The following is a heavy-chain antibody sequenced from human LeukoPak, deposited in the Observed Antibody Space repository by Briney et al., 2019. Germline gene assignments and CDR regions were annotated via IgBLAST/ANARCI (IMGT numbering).Heavy chain of an antibody. CDR1: GGSISSHY. V-gene: IGHV4-59*11. Sequence: SETLSLTCTVSGGSISSHYWSWIRQPPGKGLEWIGYIYYSGSTKFNPSLKSRVTISVDTSKNQFSLKLSSVTAADTAVYYCARGGGVTYYDSTGYLWYFDYWGQGTLVTVSS. CDR3: ARGGGVTYYDSTGYLWYFDY. D-gene: IGHD3-22*01. J-gene: IGHJ4*02. CDR2: IYYSGST.